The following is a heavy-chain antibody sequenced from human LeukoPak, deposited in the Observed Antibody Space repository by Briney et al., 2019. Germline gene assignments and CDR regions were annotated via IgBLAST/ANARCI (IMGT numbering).Heavy chain of an antibody. V-gene: IGHV4-4*07. CDR1: GGSIISYY. CDR3: ARDRDYGVKWFDS. J-gene: IGHJ5*01. CDR2: IYSSGST. Sequence: PSETLSLTCAVSGGSIISYYWSWIRQPAGKGLEWIWRIYSSGSTNYNPPLKSRVTMSVDTSKNQFSLKLSSVTAADTAVYYCARDRDYGVKWFDSWGQGTLVTVSS. D-gene: IGHD4-17*01.